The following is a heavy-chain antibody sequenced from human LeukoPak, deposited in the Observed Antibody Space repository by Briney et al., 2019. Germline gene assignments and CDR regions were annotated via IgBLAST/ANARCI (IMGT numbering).Heavy chain of an antibody. D-gene: IGHD3-10*01. CDR3: ARVNSGSHWYFDL. Sequence: SETLSLTCTVSGGSISSYCWSWIRQPPGKGLEWIGYIYYSGSTNYNPSHKSRVTISVDTSKNQFSLKLTSVTAADTAVYYCARVNSGSHWYFDLWGRGTLVTVSS. CDR2: IYYSGST. V-gene: IGHV4-59*01. J-gene: IGHJ2*01. CDR1: GGSISSYC.